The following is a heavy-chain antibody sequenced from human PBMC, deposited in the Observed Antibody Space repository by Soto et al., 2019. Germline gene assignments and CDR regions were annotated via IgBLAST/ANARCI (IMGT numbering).Heavy chain of an antibody. Sequence: GGSLRLSGSPSGFIFENFSIHWLRQAPGRGLEYVSSISGNGGATHHADSVRGRFTISRDNSKSILFPQMSSLRPEDTAFYYCVKDYGRNWNYVFDFWGQGTLVTFSS. D-gene: IGHD1-7*01. J-gene: IGHJ4*02. CDR2: ISGNGGAT. CDR3: VKDYGRNWNYVFDF. V-gene: IGHV3-64D*08. CDR1: GFIFENFS.